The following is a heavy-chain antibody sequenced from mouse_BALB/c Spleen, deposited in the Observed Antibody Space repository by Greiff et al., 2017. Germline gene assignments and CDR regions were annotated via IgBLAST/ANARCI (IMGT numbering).Heavy chain of an antibody. CDR2: ISSGGGST. CDR3: ARHEGGYFDV. CDR1: GFAFSSYD. V-gene: IGHV5-12-1*01. D-gene: IGHD1-1*02. Sequence: DVMLVESGGGLVKPGGSLKLSCAASGFAFSSYDMSWVRQTPEKRLEWVAYISSGGGSTYYPDTVKGRFTISRDNAKNTLYLQMSSLKSEDTAMYYCARHEGGYFDVWGAGTTVTVSS. J-gene: IGHJ1*01.